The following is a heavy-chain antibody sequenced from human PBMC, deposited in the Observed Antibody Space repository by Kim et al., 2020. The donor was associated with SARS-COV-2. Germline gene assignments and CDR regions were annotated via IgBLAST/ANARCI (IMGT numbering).Heavy chain of an antibody. CDR3: ARDGAYCSSTSCYGQ. J-gene: IGHJ4*02. CDR2: ISSSSSYI. CDR1: GFTFSSYS. D-gene: IGHD2-2*01. Sequence: GGSLRLSCAASGFTFSSYSMNWVRQAPGKGLEWVSSISSSSSYIYYADSVKGRFTISRDNAKNSLYLQMNSLRAEDTAVYYCARDGAYCSSTSCYGQWGQGTLVTVSS. V-gene: IGHV3-21*01.